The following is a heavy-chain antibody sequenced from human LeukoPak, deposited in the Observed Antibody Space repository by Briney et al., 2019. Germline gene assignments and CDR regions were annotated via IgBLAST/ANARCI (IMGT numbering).Heavy chain of an antibody. CDR1: GGSISSYY. J-gene: IGHJ4*02. Sequence: SENLSLTCTVSGGSISSYYWSWIRQPPGKGLEWIAYISDSGSTNYNPSLKSRVTISVDTSKNQFSLKLSSVTAADTAVYYCARTTVTTYFDNWGQGTLVTVSS. D-gene: IGHD4-17*01. CDR3: ARTTVTTYFDN. CDR2: ISDSGST. V-gene: IGHV4-59*01.